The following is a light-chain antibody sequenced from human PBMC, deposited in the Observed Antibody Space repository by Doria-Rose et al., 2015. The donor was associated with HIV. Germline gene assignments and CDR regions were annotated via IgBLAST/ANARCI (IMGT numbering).Light chain of an antibody. Sequence: TQSPGTLSLSPGERATPSCRASQSFSSTYLAWYRQKPGQAPSLLIYDESTRATGIPDRFSASGSGTDFTLTINRLEPEDFALYYCHQYGTSWTFGQGTKVEI. V-gene: IGKV3-20*01. CDR1: QSFSSTY. CDR3: HQYGTSWT. J-gene: IGKJ1*01. CDR2: DES.